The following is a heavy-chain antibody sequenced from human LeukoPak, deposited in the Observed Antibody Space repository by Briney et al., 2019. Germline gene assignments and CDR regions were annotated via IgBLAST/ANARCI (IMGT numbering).Heavy chain of an antibody. CDR3: AAFESCGWPAAIDY. Sequence: PSETLSLTCTVSGGSISSYYWSWIRQPPGKGLEWIGYIYYSGSTNYNPSLKSRVTISVDTSKNQFSLKLSSVTAADTAVYYCAAFESCGWPAAIDYWGQGTLVTVSS. V-gene: IGHV4-59*01. D-gene: IGHD6-19*01. J-gene: IGHJ4*02. CDR2: IYYSGST. CDR1: GGSISSYY.